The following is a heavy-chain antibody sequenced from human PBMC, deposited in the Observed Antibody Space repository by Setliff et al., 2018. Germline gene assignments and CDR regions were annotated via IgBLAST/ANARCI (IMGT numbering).Heavy chain of an antibody. J-gene: IGHJ3*01. V-gene: IGHV3-74*01. CDR3: ARDGDGEFDF. CDR1: GFTFSASW. D-gene: IGHD4-17*01. CDR2: INTDGSDT. Sequence: GSLRLSCAASGFTFSASWMNWVRQGPGKGLAWVAHINTDGSDTHYAGSVKGRFTISRDNAKNTLYLQMNSLRAEDTAVYYCARDGDGEFDFWGQGTTVTVSS.